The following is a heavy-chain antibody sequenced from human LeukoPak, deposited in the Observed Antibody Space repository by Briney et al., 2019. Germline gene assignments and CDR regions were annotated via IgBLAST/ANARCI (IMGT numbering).Heavy chain of an antibody. CDR1: GFTFTNYG. CDR2: ISSGGSDI. J-gene: IGHJ4*02. Sequence: GGSLRLSRAPSGFTFTNYGMNWVRQAPGKGLEWVSYISSGGSDIYYADSVKGRFTISRNGAKRSVFLQMTSLRAEDTALYYCASGYDFSSGSKRGFDYWGQGTLVTVSS. D-gene: IGHD3-3*01. V-gene: IGHV3-48*01. CDR3: ASGYDFSSGSKRGFDY.